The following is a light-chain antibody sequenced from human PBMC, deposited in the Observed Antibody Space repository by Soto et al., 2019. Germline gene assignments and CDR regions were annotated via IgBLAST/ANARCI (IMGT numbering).Light chain of an antibody. V-gene: IGKV3-11*01. CDR3: QQRNHWPLT. J-gene: IGKJ4*02. Sequence: VFTQSPATLSLSPGARATLSCRASRSISTYLAWYQQKPGQAPSLLIYEALNRATGIPARFSAIVSGTDGTINIRSLEPEDGAVDDGQQRNHWPLTFGGGTKVEIK. CDR1: RSISTY. CDR2: EAL.